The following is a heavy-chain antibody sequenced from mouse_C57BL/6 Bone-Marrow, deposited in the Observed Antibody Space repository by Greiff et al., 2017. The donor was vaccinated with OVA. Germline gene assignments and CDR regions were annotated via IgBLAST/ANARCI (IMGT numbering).Heavy chain of an antibody. J-gene: IGHJ3*01. CDR2: IDPENGDT. V-gene: IGHV14-4*01. Sequence: VQLQQSGAELVRPGASVKLSCTASGFNIKDDYMHWVKQRPEQGLEWIGWIDPENGDTEYASKFQGKATITADTSSNTAYLQPSSLASEDTAVYYCTPYYGSSYPAWFAYWGQGTLVTVSA. CDR1: GFNIKDDY. CDR3: TPYYGSSYPAWFAY. D-gene: IGHD1-1*01.